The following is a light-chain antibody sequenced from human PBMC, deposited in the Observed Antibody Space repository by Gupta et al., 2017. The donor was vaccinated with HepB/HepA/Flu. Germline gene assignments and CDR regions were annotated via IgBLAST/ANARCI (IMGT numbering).Light chain of an antibody. CDR1: QSVSSY. CDR3: QQRSKWPSWT. Sequence: DIVLTQSPATLSLSPGERATLSCRASQSVSSYLAWYQLKPGQSPRLLIYDASNRATGIPARFSGSGSGTDFTLTISSLEPEDFAVYYCQQRSKWPSWTFGQGTKVEIK. CDR2: DAS. V-gene: IGKV3-11*01. J-gene: IGKJ1*01.